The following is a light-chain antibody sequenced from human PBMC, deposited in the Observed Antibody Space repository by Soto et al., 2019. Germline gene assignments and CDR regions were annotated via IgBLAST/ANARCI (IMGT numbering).Light chain of an antibody. CDR1: QSISDT. V-gene: IGKV3-20*01. Sequence: DIVMTQSPATLSVSPGGRATLSCRASQSISDTLVWYQPTPGQAPRLLVDGATSRATGVPARFSGRGSGTTFTLVISRREPEDFAVYYYQQYGTSPFTFGQGTKVDI. J-gene: IGKJ2*01. CDR3: QQYGTSPFT. CDR2: GAT.